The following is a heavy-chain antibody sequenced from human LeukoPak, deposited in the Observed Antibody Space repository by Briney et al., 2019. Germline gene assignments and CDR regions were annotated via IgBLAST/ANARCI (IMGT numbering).Heavy chain of an antibody. D-gene: IGHD5-18*01. V-gene: IGHV4-34*01. CDR3: ASGVGYLFPTN. Sequence: TSETLSLTCAVYGVSFSGYYWTWIRQPPGKGLEWIGEINLNGGAYYNPSLKSRVTISIDTSKNQFSLKMRSVTAADTAVYYCASGVGYLFPTNWGQGTLVTVSS. CDR1: GVSFSGYY. J-gene: IGHJ4*02. CDR2: INLNGGA.